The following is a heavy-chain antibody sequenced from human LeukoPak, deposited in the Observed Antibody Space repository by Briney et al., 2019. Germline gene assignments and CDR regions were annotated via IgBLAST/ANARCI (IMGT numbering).Heavy chain of an antibody. CDR1: GFNYSSYT. D-gene: IGHD2-2*01. CDR2: ISASRGIT. CDR3: ARDNPIEEVPGLGPGQ. V-gene: IGHV3-48*01. Sequence: PGGSLRLSCAASGFNYSSYTMNWVRQAPGMGLEWLSYISASRGITYYADSVKGRFTISRDNSKNTLYLQMNSLRAEDSAVYYCARDNPIEEVPGLGPGQWGQGTLVTVSS. J-gene: IGHJ4*02.